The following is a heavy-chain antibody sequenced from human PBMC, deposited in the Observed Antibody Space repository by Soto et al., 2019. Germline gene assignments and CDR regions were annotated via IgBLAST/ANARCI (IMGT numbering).Heavy chain of an antibody. D-gene: IGHD4-17*01. J-gene: IGHJ6*02. CDR2: IYYSGST. CDR1: GGSVNNADYF. CDR3: ARDADYGGSRGGMDV. V-gene: IGHV4-31*03. Sequence: QVRLEESGPGLVKPSETLSLIRSVSGGSVNNADYFWSWIRHHPENGLEWIGYIYYSGSTRYNPSFKTRATLSIDTSKNQFSLRLNSVTVADTAVYFCARDADYGGSRGGMDVWGRGTTVTVSS.